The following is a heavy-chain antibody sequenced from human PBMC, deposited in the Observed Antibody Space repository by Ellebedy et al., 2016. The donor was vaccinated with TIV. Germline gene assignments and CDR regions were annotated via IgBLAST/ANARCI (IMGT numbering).Heavy chain of an antibody. CDR3: AREIYNWNDDFDP. CDR2: IRSKAYGGTT. D-gene: IGHD1-1*01. Sequence: GGSLRLSCTASGFTFGDYAMSWFRQAPGKGLEWVGFIRSKAYGGTTEYAASVKGRFTISRDDSKSIAYLQMNSLKTEDTAVYYCAREIYNWNDDFDPWGQGTLVTVSS. CDR1: GFTFGDYA. V-gene: IGHV3-49*03. J-gene: IGHJ5*02.